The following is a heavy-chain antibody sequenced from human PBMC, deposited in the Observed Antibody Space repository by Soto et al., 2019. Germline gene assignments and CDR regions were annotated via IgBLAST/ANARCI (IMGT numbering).Heavy chain of an antibody. CDR1: GFTVSSSS. J-gene: IGHJ4*02. CDR2: IYADGAT. D-gene: IGHD3-16*01. Sequence: EVELVETGGGSIQPGGSLRLSCAASGFTVSSSSMSWVRQAPGKGLEWVSLIYADGATYYGDSVKGRFTISRDTSKNTLSLQMTSLRADDTAVYYCARDDSFLGAPFHYWGQGTLVTVSS. V-gene: IGHV3-53*02. CDR3: ARDDSFLGAPFHY.